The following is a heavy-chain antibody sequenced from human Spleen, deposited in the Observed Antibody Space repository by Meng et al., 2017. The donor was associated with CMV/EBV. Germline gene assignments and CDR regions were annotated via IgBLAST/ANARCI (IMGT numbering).Heavy chain of an antibody. CDR2: ISGSGGST. J-gene: IGHJ4*02. V-gene: IGHV3-23*01. D-gene: IGHD4-11*01. CDR1: GFTFSSYA. Sequence: ETLSLTCAASGFTFSSYAMSWVRQAPGKGLEWVSAISGSGGSTYYADSVKGRFTISRDNSKNTLYLQMNSLRAEDTAVYYCAKGTTVTYYFDYLGQGTLVTVSS. CDR3: AKGTTVTYYFDY.